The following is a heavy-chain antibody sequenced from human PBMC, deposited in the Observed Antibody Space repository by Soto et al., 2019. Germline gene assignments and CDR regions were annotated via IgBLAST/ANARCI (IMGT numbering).Heavy chain of an antibody. Sequence: QVQLVESGGGVVQPGRSLRLSCAASGFTFSSYDMHWVRQAPGKGLEWVAVIWYDGSNKYYADSVKGRFTISRDNSKNTLYLQMNSLRAEDTAVYYCARDPHPGIGGSSDYWGQGTLVTVSS. J-gene: IGHJ4*02. CDR3: ARDPHPGIGGSSDY. V-gene: IGHV3-33*01. CDR1: GFTFSSYD. D-gene: IGHD1-26*01. CDR2: IWYDGSNK.